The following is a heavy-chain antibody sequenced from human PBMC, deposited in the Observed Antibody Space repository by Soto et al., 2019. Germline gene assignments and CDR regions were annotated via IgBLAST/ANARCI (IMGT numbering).Heavy chain of an antibody. V-gene: IGHV4-31*03. CDR1: GGSISSGGYY. CDR2: IYYSGST. J-gene: IGHJ4*02. D-gene: IGHD3-3*01. CDR3: ARRKLRFLEDDNFGY. Sequence: SETLSLTCTVSGGSISSGGYYWSWIRQHPGKGLEWIGYIYYSGSTYYNPSLKSRVTISVDTSKNQFSLKLSSVTAADTAVYYCARRKLRFLEDDNFGYWGQGTLVTVSS.